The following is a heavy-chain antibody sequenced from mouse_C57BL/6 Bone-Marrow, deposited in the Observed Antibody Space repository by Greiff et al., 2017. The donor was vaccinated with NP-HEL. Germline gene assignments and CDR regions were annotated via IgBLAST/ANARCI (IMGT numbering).Heavy chain of an antibody. CDR3: TTWGSSDY. CDR2: FDPENGDT. V-gene: IGHV14-4*01. Sequence: EVQLQQSGAELVRPGASVKLSCTASGFNIKDDYMHWVKQRPEQGLEWIGWFDPENGDTEYASKFQGKATITADTSSNTAYLQLSSLTSEDTAVYYCTTWGSSDYWGRGTTLTVSS. J-gene: IGHJ2*01. D-gene: IGHD1-1*01. CDR1: GFNIKDDY.